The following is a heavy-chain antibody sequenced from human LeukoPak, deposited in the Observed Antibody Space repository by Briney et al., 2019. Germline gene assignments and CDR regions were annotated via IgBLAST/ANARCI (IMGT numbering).Heavy chain of an antibody. V-gene: IGHV3-11*04. Sequence: GGSLRHSCAASGFTFSDYYMSWIRQAPGKGLKLVSYISSSSSTIYYADPVKGRFTISRDNAKNSLYLQMNSLRDEDTAVYYCARDLSYSSGWYEVGFDYWGQGTLVTVSS. CDR2: ISSSSSTI. J-gene: IGHJ4*02. D-gene: IGHD6-19*01. CDR3: ARDLSYSSGWYEVGFDY. CDR1: GFTFSDYY.